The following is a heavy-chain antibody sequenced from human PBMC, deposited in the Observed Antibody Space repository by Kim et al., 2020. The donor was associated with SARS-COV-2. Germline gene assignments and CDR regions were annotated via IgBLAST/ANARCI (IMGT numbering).Heavy chain of an antibody. D-gene: IGHD1-26*01. V-gene: IGHV3-23*01. Sequence: ADSVKGRFTITRDNSKNTLYLQMNSLRAEDTAVYYCANPRSGSYQLRFDYWGQGTLVTVSS. CDR3: ANPRSGSYQLRFDY. J-gene: IGHJ4*02.